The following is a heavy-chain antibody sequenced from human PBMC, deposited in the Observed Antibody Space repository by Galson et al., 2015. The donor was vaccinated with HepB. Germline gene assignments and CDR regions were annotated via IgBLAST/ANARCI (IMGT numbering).Heavy chain of an antibody. CDR3: ASHHSSSLTSYYYYGMDV. Sequence: SVKVSCKASGGTFSSYTISWVRQAPGQGLEWMGRIIPILGIANYAQKFQGRATITADKSTSTAYMELSSLRSEDTAVYYCASHHSSSLTSYYYYGMDVWGQGTTVTVSS. J-gene: IGHJ6*02. D-gene: IGHD6-13*01. CDR2: IIPILGIA. CDR1: GGTFSSYT. V-gene: IGHV1-69*02.